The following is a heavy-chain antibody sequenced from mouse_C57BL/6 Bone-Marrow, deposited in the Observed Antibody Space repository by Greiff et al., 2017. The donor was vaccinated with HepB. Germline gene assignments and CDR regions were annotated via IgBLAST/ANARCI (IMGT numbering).Heavy chain of an antibody. Sequence: QVQLQQPGAELVRPGSSVKLSCKASGYTFTSYWMHLVKQRPIQGLEWIGNIDPSDSETHYNQKFKDKATLTVDKSSSTAYMQLSSLTSEDSAVYYCARWVYYYGSSYVYYFDYWGQGTTLTVSS. V-gene: IGHV1-52*01. CDR2: IDPSDSET. J-gene: IGHJ2*01. CDR3: ARWVYYYGSSYVYYFDY. D-gene: IGHD1-1*01. CDR1: GYTFTSYW.